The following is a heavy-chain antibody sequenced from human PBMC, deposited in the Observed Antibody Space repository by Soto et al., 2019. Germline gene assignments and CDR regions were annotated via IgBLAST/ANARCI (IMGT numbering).Heavy chain of an antibody. CDR1: GFTFSSYG. V-gene: IGHV3-30*18. CDR3: AKEAIGGIAAAGHNWFDP. J-gene: IGHJ5*02. CDR2: ISYDGSNK. D-gene: IGHD6-13*01. Sequence: PGGSLRLSCAASGFTFSSYGMHWVRQAPGKGLEWVAVISYDGSNKYYADSVKGRFTISRDNSKNTLYLQMNSLRAEDTAVYYCAKEAIGGIAAAGHNWFDPWGQGTLVTVSS.